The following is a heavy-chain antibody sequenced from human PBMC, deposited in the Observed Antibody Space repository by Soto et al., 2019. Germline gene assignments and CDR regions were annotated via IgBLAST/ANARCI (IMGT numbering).Heavy chain of an antibody. V-gene: IGHV4-30-4*01. D-gene: IGHD3-3*01. CDR2: IYYSGST. CDR3: ARLRFLEWLSQYYFDY. Sequence: SETLSLTCTVSGGSISSGDYYWSWIRQPPGKGLEWIGYIYYSGSTYYNPSLKSRVTISVDTSKNQLSLKLSSVTAADTAVYYCARLRFLEWLSQYYFDYWGQGTLVTVSS. CDR1: GGSISSGDYY. J-gene: IGHJ4*02.